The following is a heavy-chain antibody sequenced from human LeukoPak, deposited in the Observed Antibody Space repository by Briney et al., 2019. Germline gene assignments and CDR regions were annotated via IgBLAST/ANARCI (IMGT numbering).Heavy chain of an antibody. CDR1: GGSISSSRYY. D-gene: IGHD6-13*01. V-gene: IGHV4-39*01. CDR2: IYYSGST. CDR3: ARGATGAAAGEPYYYYMDV. Sequence: SETLSLTCSVSGGSISSSRYYWGCIRQPPGKGLEWMGSIYYSGSTYYNPSLKSRVTISVDTSKNQFSLKLSSVTAADTAVYYCARGATGAAAGEPYYYYMDVWGKGTTVTVSS. J-gene: IGHJ6*03.